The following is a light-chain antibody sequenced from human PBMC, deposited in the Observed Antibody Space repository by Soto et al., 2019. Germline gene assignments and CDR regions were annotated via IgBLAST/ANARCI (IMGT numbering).Light chain of an antibody. J-gene: IGKJ2*01. Sequence: EIVMTQSPATLSVSAGERATLSCRASQSVSSKLAWFQQKPGQAPSLLIYGVSTRATGVPVRFSGSGSGTEFTLTINSLHSEDFAVYYCQQYNNWPHTFGQGTKVDIK. V-gene: IGKV3-15*01. CDR1: QSVSSK. CDR2: GVS. CDR3: QQYNNWPHT.